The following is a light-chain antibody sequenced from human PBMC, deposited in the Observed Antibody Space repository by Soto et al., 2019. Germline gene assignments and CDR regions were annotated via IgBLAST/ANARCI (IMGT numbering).Light chain of an antibody. J-gene: IGKJ1*01. CDR1: QRVDSY. Sequence: DIQVTQSPSSLSASVGDSVTLSCQTSQRVDSYIHWYQHQSGKPPKLLIYAASTLHDGVPSRFSGGGSGTAFSLIISGLQAGDSATYYCQQTYTSVATFGQGTKV. CDR2: AAS. CDR3: QQTYTSVAT. V-gene: IGKV1-39*01.